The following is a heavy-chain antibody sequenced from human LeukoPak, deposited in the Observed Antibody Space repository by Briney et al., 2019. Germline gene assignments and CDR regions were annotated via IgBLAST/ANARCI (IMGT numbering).Heavy chain of an antibody. D-gene: IGHD3-10*01. CDR3: ARTSARGAQFDY. V-gene: IGHV4-4*07. CDR1: GGSISNYY. Sequence: NASETLSLTCTVSGGSISNYYWSWIRQPAGMGLEWIGRIYASGSTNYNPSLKSRVTTSVDTSNNQFSLNLSSVTAADTAVYYCARTSARGAQFDYWGQGTLVTVSS. J-gene: IGHJ4*02. CDR2: IYASGST.